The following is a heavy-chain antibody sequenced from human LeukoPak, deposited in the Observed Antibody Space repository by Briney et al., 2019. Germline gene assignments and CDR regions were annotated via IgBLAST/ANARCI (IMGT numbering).Heavy chain of an antibody. CDR2: IYHIGST. CDR1: GYSISSGYY. D-gene: IGHD6-13*01. V-gene: IGHV4-38-2*01. J-gene: IGHJ4*02. CDR3: ARPNSSSWYYFDY. Sequence: SETLSLTCAVSGYSISSGYYWGWIRQPPGKGLEWIGSIYHIGSTYYNPSLKSRVLISVDPSKNQFSLRLSSVTAADTAVYYCARPNSSSWYYFDYWGQGNLVTVSS.